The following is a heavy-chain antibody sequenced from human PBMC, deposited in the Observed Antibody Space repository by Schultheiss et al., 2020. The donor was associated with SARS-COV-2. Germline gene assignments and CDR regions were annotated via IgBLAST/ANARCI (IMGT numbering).Heavy chain of an antibody. CDR2: ISSSGSTI. Sequence: GGSLRLSCAASGFTFSSYEMNWVRQAPGKGLEWVSYISSSGSTIYYADSVKGRFTISRDNAKNSLYLQMNSLRAEDTAVYYCARGVNPNDYRLFDYWGQGTLVTVSS. D-gene: IGHD4-11*01. J-gene: IGHJ4*02. V-gene: IGHV3-48*03. CDR1: GFTFSSYE. CDR3: ARGVNPNDYRLFDY.